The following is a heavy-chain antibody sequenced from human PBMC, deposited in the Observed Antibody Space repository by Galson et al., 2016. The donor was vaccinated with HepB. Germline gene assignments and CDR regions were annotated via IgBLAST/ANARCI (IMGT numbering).Heavy chain of an antibody. J-gene: IGHJ4*02. CDR1: GFSFSSYS. Sequence: SLRLSCAASGFSFSSYSMTWVRQAPGKWLEWVSTIQIRTSGSTTYYADSLKGRFTISRDDAKNSLYLQMNSLRHEDTAVYYWARDKSGWSRDYWGQGTLGTVAS. V-gene: IGHV3-21*01. D-gene: IGHD6-19*01. CDR3: ARDKSGWSRDY. CDR2: IQIRTSGSTT.